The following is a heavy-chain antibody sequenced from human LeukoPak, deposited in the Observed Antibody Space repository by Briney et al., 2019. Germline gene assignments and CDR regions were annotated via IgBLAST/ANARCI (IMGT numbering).Heavy chain of an antibody. CDR2: IYTSGST. CDR1: GGSISSYY. Sequence: SEILSLTCTVSGGSISSYYWSWIRQPAGKGLEWIGRIYTSGSTNYNPSLKSRVTMSVDTSKNQFSLKLSSVTAADTAVYYCARVVYYDSSGYSDYWGQGTLVTVSS. D-gene: IGHD3-22*01. V-gene: IGHV4-4*07. J-gene: IGHJ4*02. CDR3: ARVVYYDSSGYSDY.